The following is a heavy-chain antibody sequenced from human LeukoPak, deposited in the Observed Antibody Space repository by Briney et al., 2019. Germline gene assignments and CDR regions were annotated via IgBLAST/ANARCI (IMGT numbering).Heavy chain of an antibody. V-gene: IGHV4-34*01. J-gene: IGHJ6*03. CDR1: GGSFSGYY. D-gene: IGHD3-10*01. Sequence: SETPSLTCAVYGGSFSGYYWSWIRQPPGKGLEWIGEINHSGSTNYNPSLKSRVTISVDTSKNQFSLKLSSVTAADTAVYYCASLRSTMVRGGGYYYYYMDVWGKGTTVTISS. CDR3: ASLRSTMVRGGGYYYYYMDV. CDR2: INHSGST.